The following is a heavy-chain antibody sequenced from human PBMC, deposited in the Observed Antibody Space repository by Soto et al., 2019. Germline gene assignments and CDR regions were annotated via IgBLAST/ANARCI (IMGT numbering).Heavy chain of an antibody. CDR2: LWYDGSSE. J-gene: IGHJ3*02. V-gene: IGHV3-33*01. Sequence: QVHLVESGGGVVQPGRSLRLSCAASGFSFSFSGMHWVRQAPGKGLEWVAGLWYDGSSENYADSVKGRFTISRHNSKNNLHLQIDSLRVEDTAMYYCARGLAKVAGGAFDIWGQGTMVIVSS. CDR3: ARGLAKVAGGAFDI. CDR1: GFSFSFSG. D-gene: IGHD3-16*01.